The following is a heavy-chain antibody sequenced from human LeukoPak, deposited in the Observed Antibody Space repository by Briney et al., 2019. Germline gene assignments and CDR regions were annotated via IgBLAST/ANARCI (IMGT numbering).Heavy chain of an antibody. D-gene: IGHD5-12*01. Sequence: ASVKVSCKTSGSTFTDYYIHWVRQAPGQGLEFMGWVNPHSGGTSYAAKFRGRVTLTRDTSTTTSYMDLSSLTSDDTAVYYCARDRSSLYNGNYAFWGQGTLVTVSS. CDR2: VNPHSGGT. CDR1: GSTFTDYY. V-gene: IGHV1-2*02. CDR3: ARDRSSLYNGNYAF. J-gene: IGHJ4*02.